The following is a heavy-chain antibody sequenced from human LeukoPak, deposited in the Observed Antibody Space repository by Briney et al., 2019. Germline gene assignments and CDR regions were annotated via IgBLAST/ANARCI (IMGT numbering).Heavy chain of an antibody. CDR1: GYNFPIYW. CDR2: IYPDDSNT. J-gene: IGHJ4*02. V-gene: IGHV5-51*01. Sequence: GESLKISCQGSGYNFPIYWIGWVRQIPGQGLEWMGIIYPDDSNTIYGPSFQGQVTISADKSINTAYLEWSSLKASDTAIYYCARHRNNYASTGYHPFDYWGQGTLVTVSS. CDR3: ARHRNNYASTGYHPFDY. D-gene: IGHD3-22*01.